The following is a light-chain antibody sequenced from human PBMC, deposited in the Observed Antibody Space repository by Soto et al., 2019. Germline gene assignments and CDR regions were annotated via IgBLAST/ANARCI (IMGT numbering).Light chain of an antibody. Sequence: IQITQSPSSVSASVGDRVTITCRASQDINDWLAWYQQKPGKAPNLLIYAASSLQRGVPSRFSGSGSGRDFTLTIDSLQPEDSATYYCQQADTFPLSFGGGTKVDNK. CDR1: QDINDW. CDR2: AAS. J-gene: IGKJ4*01. V-gene: IGKV1D-12*01. CDR3: QQADTFPLS.